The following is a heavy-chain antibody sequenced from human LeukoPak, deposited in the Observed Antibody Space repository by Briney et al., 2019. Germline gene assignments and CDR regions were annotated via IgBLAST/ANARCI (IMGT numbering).Heavy chain of an antibody. CDR3: ARDADTAMVTGRFDK. CDR2: ISSGGSNT. V-gene: IGHV3-11*04. D-gene: IGHD5-18*01. Sequence: GGSLRLSYAGSGFTFSDYYLTWIRQAPGKGLEWVSYISSGGSNTYYADSVKGRFTISRDNAKKSLYPRMNSLRAEDTAVYYCARDADTAMVTGRFDKWGQGTLVTVSS. CDR1: GFTFSDYY. J-gene: IGHJ4*02.